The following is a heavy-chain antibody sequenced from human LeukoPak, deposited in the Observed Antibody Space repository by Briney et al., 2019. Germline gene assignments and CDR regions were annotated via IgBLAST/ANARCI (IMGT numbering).Heavy chain of an antibody. Sequence: PSQTLSLTCTVSGGSISSGGYYWSWIRQHPGKDLEWIGYIYYSGSTYYNPSLKSRVTISVDTSKNQFSLKLSSVTAADTAVYYCAREVGSPQGIYFDYWGQGTLVTVSS. CDR3: AREVGSPQGIYFDY. J-gene: IGHJ4*02. V-gene: IGHV4-31*03. CDR2: IYYSGST. CDR1: GGSISSGGYY. D-gene: IGHD2-2*03.